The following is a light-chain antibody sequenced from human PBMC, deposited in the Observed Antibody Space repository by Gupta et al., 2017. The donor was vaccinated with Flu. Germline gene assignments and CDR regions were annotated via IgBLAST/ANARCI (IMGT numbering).Light chain of an antibody. J-gene: IGLJ1*01. CDR1: SSDVGYYNF. CDR3: CSYAGSSTFAYV. V-gene: IGLV2-23*02. CDR2: EDI. Sequence: QSALTQSASVSGSPGPSVTTYCTGPSSDVGYYNFVSWYQRHPGKAPKLLIYEDIKRPSGISNRFSGSKSGNTASLTISGLQAEDEADYFCCSYAGSSTFAYVFGTGTKVTVL.